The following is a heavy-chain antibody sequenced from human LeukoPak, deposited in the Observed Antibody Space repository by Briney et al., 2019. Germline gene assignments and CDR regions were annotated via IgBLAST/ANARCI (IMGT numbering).Heavy chain of an antibody. J-gene: IGHJ5*02. Sequence: ASLKISCKASGYTFMSYVMNWVRQTPGQGLERRGIITTSGGSTSDAQKIQGKVTMTRDMSTSTVSMELSSLRSEDTAVYYCARGANAYSDYLREDWFDPWGQGTLVTVSS. CDR3: ARGANAYSDYLREDWFDP. D-gene: IGHD4-11*01. CDR2: ITTSGGST. V-gene: IGHV1-46*01. CDR1: GYTFMSYV.